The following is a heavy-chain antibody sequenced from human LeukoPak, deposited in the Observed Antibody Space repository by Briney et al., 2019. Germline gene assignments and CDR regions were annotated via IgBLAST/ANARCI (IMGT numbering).Heavy chain of an antibody. J-gene: IGHJ3*02. CDR2: IMHEGSEK. CDR3: ARVRITLMKTFDI. CDR1: GFTFSNYW. V-gene: IGHV3-7*01. D-gene: IGHD3-10*01. Sequence: GGSLTLSCAASGFTFSNYWMNCVRPAPGKGREWVANIMHEGSEKYYVESVKGRFTISIDNAKSSLYLQMNSLRAEDTAVYYCARVRITLMKTFDIWGQGTMVTVS.